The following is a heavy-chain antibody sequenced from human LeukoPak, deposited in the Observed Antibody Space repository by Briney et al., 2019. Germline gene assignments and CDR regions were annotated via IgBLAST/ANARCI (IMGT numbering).Heavy chain of an antibody. CDR3: AREGYCSSTSCRFLDY. D-gene: IGHD2-2*01. J-gene: IGHJ4*02. CDR1: VYTFTSYG. Sequence: ASVKVSCKASVYTFTSYGISWVRQAPGQGLEWMGWISAYNGNTNYAQKLQGRVTMTTDTSTSTAYMELRSLRSDDTAVYYCAREGYCSSTSCRFLDYWGQGTLVTVSS. V-gene: IGHV1-18*01. CDR2: ISAYNGNT.